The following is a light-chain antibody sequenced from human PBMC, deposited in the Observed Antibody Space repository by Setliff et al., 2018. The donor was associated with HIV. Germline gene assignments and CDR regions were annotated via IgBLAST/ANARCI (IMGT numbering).Light chain of an antibody. J-gene: IGLJ1*01. Sequence: QSVLTQPASVSGSPGQSITISCTGTSSDIGRYNFVSWFQQHAGKAPKLMIYEVTNRPSGVSNRFSGSKSGNTASLTISGLQADDEADYYCSSYTSSSPYVFGTGTKVTVL. CDR2: EVT. CDR1: SSDIGRYNF. CDR3: SSYTSSSPYV. V-gene: IGLV2-14*02.